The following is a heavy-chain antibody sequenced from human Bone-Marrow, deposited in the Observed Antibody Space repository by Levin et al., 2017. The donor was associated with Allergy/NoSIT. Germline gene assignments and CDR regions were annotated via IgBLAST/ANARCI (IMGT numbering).Heavy chain of an antibody. CDR2: ISPSGGTA. D-gene: IGHD2-15*01. J-gene: IGHJ3*02. V-gene: IGHV1-69*13. Sequence: PVASVKVSCKASGGTFSSYAISWVRQAPGQGLEWMGGISPSGGTANYAQKFQGRVTITADESTSTAYMELSSLRSEDTAVYYCARDRWPNCSGGSCRGAFDIWGQGTMVTVSS. CDR3: ARDRWPNCSGGSCRGAFDI. CDR1: GGTFSSYA.